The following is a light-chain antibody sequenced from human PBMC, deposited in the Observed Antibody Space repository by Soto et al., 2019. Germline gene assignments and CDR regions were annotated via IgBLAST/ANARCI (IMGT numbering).Light chain of an antibody. J-gene: IGLJ1*01. CDR1: SSDVGGYNY. CDR2: DVS. Sequence: QSVLTQPASVSGCPGQSITISCTGTSSDVGGYNYVSWYQHHPGKAPKLIIFDVSNRPSGISNRFSGSKSGNTASLTISGLQAEDEADYYCISYTSSSPYVFGTGTKVTVL. CDR3: ISYTSSSPYV. V-gene: IGLV2-14*03.